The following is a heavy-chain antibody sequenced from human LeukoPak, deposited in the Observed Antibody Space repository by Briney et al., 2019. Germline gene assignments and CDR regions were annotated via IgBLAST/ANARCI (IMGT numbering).Heavy chain of an antibody. CDR3: ARTDYSNYGNWFDP. CDR2: IIPIFGTA. D-gene: IGHD4-11*01. CDR1: GGTFSSYA. Sequence: SVKVSCKASGGTFSSYAISWVRQAPGQGLEWMGGIIPIFGTANYAQKFQGRVTITTDESTSTAYMELSSLRSEDTAVYYCARTDYSNYGNWFDPWGQGTLVTVSS. J-gene: IGHJ5*02. V-gene: IGHV1-69*05.